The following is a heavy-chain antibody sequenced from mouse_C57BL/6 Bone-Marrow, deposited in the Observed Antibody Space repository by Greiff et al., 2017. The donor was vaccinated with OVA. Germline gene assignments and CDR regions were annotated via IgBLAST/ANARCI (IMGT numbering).Heavy chain of an antibody. J-gene: IGHJ2*01. V-gene: IGHV5-6*01. CDR2: ISSGGSYT. Sequence: EVQLVESGGDLVKPGGSLKLSCAASGFTFSSYGMSWVRQTPDKRLEWVATISSGGSYTYYPDSVKGRFTISRDNAKNTLYLQMSSLKSEDTAMYYCARQGSTDVGFDYWGQGTTLTVSS. CDR1: GFTFSSYG. D-gene: IGHD5-1*01. CDR3: ARQGSTDVGFDY.